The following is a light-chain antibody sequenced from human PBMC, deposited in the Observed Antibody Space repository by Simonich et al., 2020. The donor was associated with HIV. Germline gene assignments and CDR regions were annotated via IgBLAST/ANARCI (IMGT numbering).Light chain of an antibody. CDR3: YSTDSSGNHRV. J-gene: IGLJ3*02. CDR1: PLPNKY. V-gene: IGLV3-10*01. CDR2: EDT. Sequence: SYELTQPPTVSVSPGQTARITCSGDPLPNKYVYWYQQKSGHAPVLVIYEDTKRPSGIPERFSGSSSGTVATLTINGAQVDDEADYYCYSTDSSGNHRVFGGGTKLTVL.